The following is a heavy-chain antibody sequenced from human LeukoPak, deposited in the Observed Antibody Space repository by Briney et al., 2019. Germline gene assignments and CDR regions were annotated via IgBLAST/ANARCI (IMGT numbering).Heavy chain of an antibody. V-gene: IGHV4-38-2*02. CDR2: IYHSGST. Sequence: PSETLSLTCTVSGYSISSGYYWGWIRQPPGKGLEWIGSIYHSGSTYYNPSLKSRVTISVDTSKNLFSLKLSSVTAADTAVYYCARETVTTGRGDYWGQGTLVTVSS. CDR3: ARETVTTGRGDY. D-gene: IGHD4-17*01. J-gene: IGHJ4*02. CDR1: GYSISSGYY.